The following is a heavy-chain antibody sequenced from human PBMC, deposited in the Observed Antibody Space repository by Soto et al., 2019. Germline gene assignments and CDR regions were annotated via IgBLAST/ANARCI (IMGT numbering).Heavy chain of an antibody. CDR1: GFTFSSYG. V-gene: IGHV3-33*01. D-gene: IGHD2-2*01. CDR2: IWYDGSNK. Sequence: QVQLVESGGGVVQPGRSLRLSCAASGFTFSSYGMHWVRQAPGKGLEWVAVIWYDGSNKYYADSVKGRFTISRDNSKNTLYLQMNSLRADDTAVYYCARVSRCSSTSCSGYFDLWGRGTLVTVSS. CDR3: ARVSRCSSTSCSGYFDL. J-gene: IGHJ2*01.